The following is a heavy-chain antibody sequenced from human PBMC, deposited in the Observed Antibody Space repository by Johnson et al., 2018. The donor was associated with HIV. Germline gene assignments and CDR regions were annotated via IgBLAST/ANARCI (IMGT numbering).Heavy chain of an antibody. J-gene: IGHJ3*02. V-gene: IGHV3-NL1*01. CDR3: AREGLEPAVYDAFDI. CDR2: FFSGGTT. CDR1: GFTFSSYG. D-gene: IGHD1-1*01. Sequence: QVQLVESGGGVVQPGRSLRLSCAASGFTFSSYGMHWVRQAPGKGLEWVSVFFSGGTTYYADSVNGRFTISRDSSKNTLYLRMNSLRAEDTAVYYCAREGLEPAVYDAFDIWGQGTMVTVSS.